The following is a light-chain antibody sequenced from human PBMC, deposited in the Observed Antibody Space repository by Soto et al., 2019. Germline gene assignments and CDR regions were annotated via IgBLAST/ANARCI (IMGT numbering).Light chain of an antibody. CDR2: EVS. V-gene: IGLV2-14*01. CDR3: SSYTSSSTLD. CDR1: SSDVGGYNY. J-gene: IGLJ1*01. Sequence: QSALTQPASVSGSPGQSITISCTGTSSDVGGYNYVSWYQQHPGKAPKLMIYEVSNRPSGVSNRFSGSKSGNTASLTISGLQDEDEDDYYCSSYTSSSTLDFGTGTKLTVL.